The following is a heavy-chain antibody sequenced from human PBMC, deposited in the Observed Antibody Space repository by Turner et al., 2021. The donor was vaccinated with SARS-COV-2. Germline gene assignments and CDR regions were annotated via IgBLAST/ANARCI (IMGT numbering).Heavy chain of an antibody. CDR3: AKGLGPYCSSTSCYSAAFDY. V-gene: IGHV3-30*18. Sequence: QVQLVESGGGVVQPGRSLILSCAASGFTFSSYGMHWVRQAPGKGLEWVAVISYDGSNKYYADSVKGRFTISRDNSKNTLFLQMNSLRAEDTAVYYCAKGLGPYCSSTSCYSAAFDYWGQGTLVTVSS. J-gene: IGHJ4*02. D-gene: IGHD2-2*01. CDR1: GFTFSSYG. CDR2: ISYDGSNK.